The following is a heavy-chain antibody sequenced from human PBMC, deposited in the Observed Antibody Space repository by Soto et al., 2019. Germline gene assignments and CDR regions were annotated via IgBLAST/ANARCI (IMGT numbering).Heavy chain of an antibody. CDR3: ARDMAVAGTDWFDP. V-gene: IGHV4-59*01. D-gene: IGHD6-19*01. CDR2: IYYSGST. Sequence: PSETLSLTCTVSGGSISTYCWSWIRQPPGKGLEWIGYIYYSGSTNYNPSLKSRVTISVDTSKNQFSLKLSSVTAADTAVYYCARDMAVAGTDWFDPWGQGTLVTVSS. CDR1: GGSISTYC. J-gene: IGHJ5*02.